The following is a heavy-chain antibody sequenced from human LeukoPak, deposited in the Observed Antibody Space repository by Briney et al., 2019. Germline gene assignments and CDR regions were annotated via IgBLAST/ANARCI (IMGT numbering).Heavy chain of an antibody. CDR3: ASQDISMVKSSDY. D-gene: IGHD3-10*01. J-gene: IGHJ4*02. V-gene: IGHV3-66*04. CDR1: GFTVGSNH. Sequence: GGSLRLSCAASGFTVGSNHMSWVRQAPGKGLEWVSIIYGAGGTYYTDSVKGRFTISRDNSKNTLYLQMHNLRAEDTAVYYCASQDISMVKSSDYWGQGALVTVSS. CDR2: IYGAGGT.